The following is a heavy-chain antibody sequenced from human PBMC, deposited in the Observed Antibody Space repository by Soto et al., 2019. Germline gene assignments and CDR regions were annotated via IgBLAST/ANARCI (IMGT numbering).Heavy chain of an antibody. D-gene: IGHD3-16*01. CDR2: VNHSGEA. J-gene: IGHJ5*02. V-gene: IGHV4-34*01. CDR3: TGGHRSPRSWFDP. Sequence: ASETLSLPCGLYGGSLRNYYWIWVRQPPGQGLERIGGVNHSGEATYNRSLQRRLTISLDTSNNQFSLNMNSVTAADTAMYFGTGGHRSPRSWFDPCHQGTKVAACS. CDR1: GGSLRNYY.